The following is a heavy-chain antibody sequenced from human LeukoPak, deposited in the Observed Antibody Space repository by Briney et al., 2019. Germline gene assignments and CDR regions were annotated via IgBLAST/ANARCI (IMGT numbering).Heavy chain of an antibody. Sequence: ASVKVSCKASGYTFTSYGISWVRQAPGQGLEWMGWISAYNGNTNYAQKLQGRVTMTTDTSTSTAYMELRSLGSDDTAVYYCARDQGMVVTPEYFDYWGQGTLVTVSS. V-gene: IGHV1-18*01. CDR3: ARDQGMVVTPEYFDY. CDR1: GYTFTSYG. CDR2: ISAYNGNT. D-gene: IGHD4-23*01. J-gene: IGHJ4*02.